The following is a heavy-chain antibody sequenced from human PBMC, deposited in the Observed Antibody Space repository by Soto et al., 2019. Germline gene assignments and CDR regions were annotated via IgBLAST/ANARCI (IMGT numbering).Heavy chain of an antibody. D-gene: IGHD3-10*01. CDR1: GYTFTTYG. Sequence: QVQLVQSGAEVKKPGASVKVSCKTSGYTFTTYGISWVRQAPGQGLEWMGWISPYNGNTKDAQKLQGRVTMTADTSTSTGYMDLRSLTSDDTAVYYCTRGWFGEFVGYFDYWGQGTLVTVSS. CDR3: TRGWFGEFVGYFDY. J-gene: IGHJ4*02. V-gene: IGHV1-18*01. CDR2: ISPYNGNT.